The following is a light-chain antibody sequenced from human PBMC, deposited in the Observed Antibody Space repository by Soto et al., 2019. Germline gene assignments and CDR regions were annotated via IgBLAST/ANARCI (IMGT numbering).Light chain of an antibody. CDR1: QTISSW. CDR2: KSS. Sequence: DIQMTQSPSTLSGSVGDRVTITFRASQTISSWLAWYQQKPGKAPKLLIYKSSTLKSGVPSRFSGSGSGTEFTLTISSLPPDDFATYYCQHYNSYSEAFGKGTKVELK. CDR3: QHYNSYSEA. J-gene: IGKJ1*01. V-gene: IGKV1-5*03.